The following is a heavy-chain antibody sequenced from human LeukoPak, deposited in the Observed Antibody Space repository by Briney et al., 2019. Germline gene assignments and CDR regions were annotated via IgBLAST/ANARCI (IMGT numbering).Heavy chain of an antibody. J-gene: IGHJ5*02. V-gene: IGHV3-11*06. CDR3: ARVESAAGTGNWFDP. Sequence: PGGSLRLSCAASGFTFSDYYMSWIRQAPGKGLEWVSDISSSSRYANYADSVKGRFTISRDNAKKSLYLQMNSLRAEDTAVYYCARVESAAGTGNWFDPWGQGTLVTVSS. D-gene: IGHD6-13*01. CDR1: GFTFSDYY. CDR2: ISSSSRYA.